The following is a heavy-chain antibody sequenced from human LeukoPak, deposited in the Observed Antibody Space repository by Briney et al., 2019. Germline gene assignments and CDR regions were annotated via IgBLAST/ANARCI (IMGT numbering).Heavy chain of an antibody. CDR3: ARHLNNCGDDCYIFDY. D-gene: IGHD2-21*01. J-gene: IGHJ4*02. V-gene: IGHV4-4*07. CDR1: GGSISSYY. CDR2: IHTSGST. Sequence: SETLSLTCTVSGGSISSYYWTWIRQPAGKGLEWIGRIHTSGSTNYNPSLKSRVTISVDTSKNQFSLRVSSVTAADTAVYYCARHLNNCGDDCYIFDYWGQGTLVTVSS.